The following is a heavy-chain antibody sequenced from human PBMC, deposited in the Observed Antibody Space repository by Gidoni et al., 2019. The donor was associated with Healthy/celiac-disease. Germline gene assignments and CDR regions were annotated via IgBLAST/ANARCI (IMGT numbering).Heavy chain of an antibody. J-gene: IGHJ4*02. D-gene: IGHD6-19*01. Sequence: QVQLVQSGAEVKKPGASVQVSCKASGYTFTSYAMHWVRQAPGQRLEWMGWINAGNGNTKYSQKFQVRVTITRDTSASTAYMELSSLRSEDTAVYYCARAKPGYSSGWLDYWGQGTLVTASS. CDR2: INAGNGNT. CDR1: GYTFTSYA. V-gene: IGHV1-3*01. CDR3: ARAKPGYSSGWLDY.